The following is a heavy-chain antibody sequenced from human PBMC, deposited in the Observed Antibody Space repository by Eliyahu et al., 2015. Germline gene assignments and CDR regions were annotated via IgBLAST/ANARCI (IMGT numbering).Heavy chain of an antibody. V-gene: IGHV1-46*03. CDR3: ARGGYSSGSS. CDR2: IKPSGATT. J-gene: IGHJ5*02. D-gene: IGHD5-12*01. Sequence: QVQLVQSGAEVKKPGASVKVSCKASGYTFPSYNMHWVRQAPGQGLEWMGIIKPSGATTTYAQKFQGRVTMTMDTSTSTVYMELSSLRSEDTAVYYCARGGYSSGSSWGQGTLITVSS. CDR1: GYTFPSYN.